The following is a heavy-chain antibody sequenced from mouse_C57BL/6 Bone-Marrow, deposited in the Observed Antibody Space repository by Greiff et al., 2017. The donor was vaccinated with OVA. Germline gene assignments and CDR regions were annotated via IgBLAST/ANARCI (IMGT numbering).Heavy chain of an antibody. V-gene: IGHV7-3*01. CDR3: ASHDYRYFDV. J-gene: IGHJ1*03. Sequence: EVQLVESGGGLVQPGGSLSLSCAASGFTFTDYYMSWVRQPPGKALEWLGFIRNKANGYTTEYSASVKGRFTISRDNSQSILYLQMNALRAEDSATYYCASHDYRYFDVWGTGTTVTVSS. CDR1: GFTFTDYY. D-gene: IGHD2-4*01. CDR2: IRNKANGYTT.